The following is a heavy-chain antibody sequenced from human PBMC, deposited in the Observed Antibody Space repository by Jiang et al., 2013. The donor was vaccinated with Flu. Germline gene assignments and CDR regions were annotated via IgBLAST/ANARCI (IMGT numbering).Heavy chain of an antibody. CDR2: IIPFLGMT. CDR1: GGTFSSYA. J-gene: IGHJ5*01. CDR3: AKDLSGNYYWFDS. D-gene: IGHD3-22*01. V-gene: IGHV1-69*04. Sequence: SSVKVSCKASGGTFSSYAISWVRQAPGQGLEWMGRIIPFLGMTNYAQKFQGRVTITADKFTSIAYMELSSLRSEDTAVYYCAKDLSGNYYWFDSWGQGTLVTVSS.